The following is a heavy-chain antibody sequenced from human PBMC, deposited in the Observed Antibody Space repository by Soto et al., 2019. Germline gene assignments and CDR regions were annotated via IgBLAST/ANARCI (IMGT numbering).Heavy chain of an antibody. CDR3: ARDGYSSGWYARYFQH. D-gene: IGHD6-19*01. CDR2: INPSGGST. Sequence: QVQLVQSGAEVKKPGASVKVSCKASGYTFTSYYMHWVRQAPGQGLEWMGLINPSGGSTSYAQKFQGRVTMTRDTSTSTVYMELSSLRSEDTAVYYCARDGYSSGWYARYFQHWGQGTLVTVSS. CDR1: GYTFTSYY. J-gene: IGHJ1*01. V-gene: IGHV1-46*01.